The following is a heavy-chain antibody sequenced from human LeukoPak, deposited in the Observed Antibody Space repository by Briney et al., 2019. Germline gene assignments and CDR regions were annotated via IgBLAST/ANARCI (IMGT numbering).Heavy chain of an antibody. CDR1: GFTFSSYG. CDR3: AKRTVVGATTLDY. CDR2: IRYDGSNK. D-gene: IGHD1-26*01. V-gene: IGHV3-30*02. Sequence: PGGSLRLSCAASGFTFSSYGMHWVRQAPGKGLEWVAFIRYDGSNKYYADSVKGRFTISRDNSKNTLYLQMNSLRAEDTAVYYCAKRTVVGATTLDYWGQGTLVTVSS. J-gene: IGHJ4*02.